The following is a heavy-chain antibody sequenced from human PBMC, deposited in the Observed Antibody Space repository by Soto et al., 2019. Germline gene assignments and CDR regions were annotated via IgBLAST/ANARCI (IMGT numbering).Heavy chain of an antibody. J-gene: IGHJ4*02. CDR3: ARGEVGTVTTLDYFDY. V-gene: IGHV4-34*01. Sequence: PSETLSLTCAVYGGSFSGYYWSWIRQPPGKGLEWIGEINHSGSTNYNPSLKSRVTISVDTSKNQFSLKLSSVTAADTAVYYCARGEVGTVTTLDYFDYWGQGTLVTVSS. CDR1: GGSFSGYY. D-gene: IGHD4-4*01. CDR2: INHSGST.